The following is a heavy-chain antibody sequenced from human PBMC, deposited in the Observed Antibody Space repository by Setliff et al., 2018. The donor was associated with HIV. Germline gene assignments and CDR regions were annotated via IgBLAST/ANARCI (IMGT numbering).Heavy chain of an antibody. CDR3: ARENNFDY. Sequence: PGGSLRLSCAASGFTFSDYYMSWIRQAPGNGLEWVAVIASHGNWHDYAASVKGRFTISRDTSRNTLYLQMNSLRVEDSALYYCARENNFDYWGQGTLVTVSS. CDR2: IASHGNWH. J-gene: IGHJ4*02. CDR1: GFTFSDYY. V-gene: IGHV3-30*03.